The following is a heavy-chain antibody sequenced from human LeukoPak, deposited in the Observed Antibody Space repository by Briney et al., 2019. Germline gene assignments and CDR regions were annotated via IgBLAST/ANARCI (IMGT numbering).Heavy chain of an antibody. V-gene: IGHV4-34*01. Sequence: PSETLSLTCAVYGGSFSGYYWSWIRQTPGEGLEWIGEINHSGSTNYNPSLESRVTISVDTSKNQFSLKVSSVTAADTAVYYCARGWINYDSYYYYMDVWGKGTTVTISS. D-gene: IGHD3-22*01. CDR2: INHSGST. J-gene: IGHJ6*03. CDR1: GGSFSGYY. CDR3: ARGWINYDSYYYYMDV.